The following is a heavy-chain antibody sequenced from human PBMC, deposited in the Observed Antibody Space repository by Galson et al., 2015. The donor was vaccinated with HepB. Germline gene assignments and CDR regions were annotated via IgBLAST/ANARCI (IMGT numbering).Heavy chain of an antibody. CDR3: AREGISLVATTYAFDI. J-gene: IGHJ3*02. D-gene: IGHD5-12*01. CDR1: GFTFSSYS. Sequence: SLRLSCAASGFTFSSYSMNWVRQAPGKGLEWVSSISSSSSYIYYADSVKGRFTISRDNAKNSLYLQMNSLRAEDTAVYYCAREGISLVATTYAFDIWGQGTMVTVSS. V-gene: IGHV3-21*01. CDR2: ISSSSSYI.